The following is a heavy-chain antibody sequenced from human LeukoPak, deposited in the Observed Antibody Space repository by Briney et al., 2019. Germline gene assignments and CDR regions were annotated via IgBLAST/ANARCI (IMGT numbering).Heavy chain of an antibody. CDR2: IYTSGST. Sequence: SETLSLTCTASGASISSYYWSWIRQPAGKGLEWIGRIYTSGSTIYNPSLKSRVTMSVGTSKNQVSLKLNSVTAADTAVYYCARDIRQWDLSFDCWGQGTPVTVSS. J-gene: IGHJ4*02. V-gene: IGHV4-4*07. CDR3: ARDIRQWDLSFDC. CDR1: GASISSYY. D-gene: IGHD1-26*01.